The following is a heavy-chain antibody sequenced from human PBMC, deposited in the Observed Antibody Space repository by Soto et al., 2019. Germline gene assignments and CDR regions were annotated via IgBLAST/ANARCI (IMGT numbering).Heavy chain of an antibody. J-gene: IGHJ4*02. V-gene: IGHV4-59*02. D-gene: IGHD1-26*01. CDR1: GGSVSSYY. CDR3: ARDQGGSYGGVDY. Sequence: SETLSLTCTVSGGSVSSYYWSWIRQPPGKGLEWIGYIYYTGSTNYNPSLKSRVTMSVDTSKNQFSLKLSSVTAADTAVYYCARDQGGSYGGVDYWGQGTLVTVSS. CDR2: IYYTGST.